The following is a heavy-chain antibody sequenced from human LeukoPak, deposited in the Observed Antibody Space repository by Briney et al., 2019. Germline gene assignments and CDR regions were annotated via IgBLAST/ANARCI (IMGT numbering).Heavy chain of an antibody. V-gene: IGHV3-53*01. J-gene: IGHJ4*02. Sequence: PGGSLRLSCAASGFTVSSNYMSWVRQAPAKGLEWVSVIYSGGSTYYADSVKGRFTISRDNSKNTLYLQMNSLRAEDTAVYYCARVSIAAAAAFDYWGQGTLVTVSS. CDR1: GFTVSSNY. CDR3: ARVSIAAAAAFDY. CDR2: IYSGGST. D-gene: IGHD6-13*01.